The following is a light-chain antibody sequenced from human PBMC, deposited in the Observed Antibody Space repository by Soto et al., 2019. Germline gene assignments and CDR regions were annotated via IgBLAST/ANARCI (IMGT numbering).Light chain of an antibody. J-gene: IGKJ4*01. CDR3: KQSRSFPLT. Sequence: DIPMTQSPSSLSASVGDRVTITCRASQDLDRWLAWYQQKPGEAPKILIFAASSLQSGLPSRFSGGGSGTDFSLTISSLQPEDFATYYCKQSRSFPLTFGGGTKVEIK. CDR2: AAS. V-gene: IGKV1-12*01. CDR1: QDLDRW.